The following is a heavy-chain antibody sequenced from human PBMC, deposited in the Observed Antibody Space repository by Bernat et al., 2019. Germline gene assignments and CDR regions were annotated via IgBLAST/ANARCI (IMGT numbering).Heavy chain of an antibody. D-gene: IGHD6-13*01. V-gene: IGHV1-69*01. CDR2: IIANFGTA. CDR1: GGTFSSYA. Sequence: QVQLVQSGAEVKKPGSSVKVSCKASGGTFSSYAISWVRQAPGQGLEWMGGIIANFGTANYAQKFQGRVTITADESTSTAYMELSSLRSDDTAVYYCARGYEHSRSGYGWFDPWGQGTLVTVSS. CDR3: ARGYEHSRSGYGWFDP. J-gene: IGHJ5*02.